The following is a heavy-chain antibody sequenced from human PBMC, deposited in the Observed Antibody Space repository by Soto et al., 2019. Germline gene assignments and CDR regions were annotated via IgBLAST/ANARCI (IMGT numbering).Heavy chain of an antibody. D-gene: IGHD3-22*01. CDR3: AKEHSVVVIFVC. Sequence: EVQLLESGGGLVQPGGSLRLSCAASGFTFSSYAMSWVRQAPGKGLEWVSAISGSGGSTYYADSVKGRFTISRDNSKNTLYLQMKRLRAEDTSVYYSAKEHSVVVIFVCWGQGTLVTVSS. CDR1: GFTFSSYA. CDR2: ISGSGGST. V-gene: IGHV3-23*01. J-gene: IGHJ4*02.